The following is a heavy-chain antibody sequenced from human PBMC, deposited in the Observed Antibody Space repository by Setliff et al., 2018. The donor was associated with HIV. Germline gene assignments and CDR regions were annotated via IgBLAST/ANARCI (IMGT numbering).Heavy chain of an antibody. CDR2: MHYSGST. CDR1: GGSISSSNYY. J-gene: IGHJ5*02. D-gene: IGHD5-12*01. Sequence: KPSETLSLTCTVSGGSISSSNYYWGWIRQPPGKGLEYIGSMHYSGSTYYNPSLKSRVTISVDTSKNQFSLKLISVTAADTAVYYCARTWWLRSNWFDPWGQGTLVTVSS. CDR3: ARTWWLRSNWFDP. V-gene: IGHV4-39*01.